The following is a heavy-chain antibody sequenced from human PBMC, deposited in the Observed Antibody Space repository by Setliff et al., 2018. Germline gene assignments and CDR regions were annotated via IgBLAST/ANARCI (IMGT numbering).Heavy chain of an antibody. V-gene: IGHV4-59*01. CDR2: VYYNGMA. CDR3: ARGGTFRYFDY. CDR1: DGSLSTYY. Sequence: LSLTCTVSDGSLSTYYWSWIRQPPGKGLEYIGFVYYNGMANYSPSLKSRVTVSIDTSKSQFSLNLRSVTAADTAVYYCARGGTFRYFDYWGQGTPVTVSS. D-gene: IGHD5-12*01. J-gene: IGHJ4*02.